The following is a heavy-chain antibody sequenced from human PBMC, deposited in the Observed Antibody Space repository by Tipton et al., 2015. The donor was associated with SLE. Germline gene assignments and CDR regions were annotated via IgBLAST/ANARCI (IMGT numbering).Heavy chain of an antibody. V-gene: IGHV3-9*01. CDR2: INWNSGDI. J-gene: IGHJ4*02. D-gene: IGHD6-19*01. CDR1: GFTFDEYA. CDR3: ARLAGDREYYLDY. Sequence: SLRLSCAASGFTFDEYAMHWVRQVPGKGLEWVSGINWNSGDIGYAESVRGRFTISRDNAENSLYLQLNSLRAEDTAVYYCARLAGDREYYLDYWGQGTLVTVSS.